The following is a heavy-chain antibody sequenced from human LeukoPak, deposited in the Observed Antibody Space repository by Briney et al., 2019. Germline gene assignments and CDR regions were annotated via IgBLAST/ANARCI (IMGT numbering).Heavy chain of an antibody. CDR1: GGSISSSSYY. CDR3: ARQEDTYYDFWSGYLNAFDI. D-gene: IGHD3-3*01. Sequence: SETLSLTCTVSGGSISSSSYYWSWIRQPPGKGLEWIGYIYYSGSTNYNPSLKSRVTMSVDTSKNQFSLKLSSVTAADTAVYYCARQEDTYYDFWSGYLNAFDIWGQGTMVTVSS. V-gene: IGHV4-61*05. J-gene: IGHJ3*02. CDR2: IYYSGST.